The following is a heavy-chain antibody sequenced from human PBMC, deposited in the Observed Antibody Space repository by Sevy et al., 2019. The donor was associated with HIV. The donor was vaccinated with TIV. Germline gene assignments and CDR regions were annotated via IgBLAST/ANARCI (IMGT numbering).Heavy chain of an antibody. CDR3: ARGPPFKGDYGWGSYLPYPKFAMDE. V-gene: IGHV4-4*07. CDR1: GGSIINYY. Sequence: SETLSLTCTVSGGSIINYYWSWLRQPAGKGLEWIGRISSRGDTHYNPSLQSRVTLSVDTSKNEFSLSLTSVTAAGTAIFYCARGPPFKGDYGWGSYLPYPKFAMDEWGPGTTVTVSS. D-gene: IGHD3-16*02. J-gene: IGHJ6*02. CDR2: ISSRGDT.